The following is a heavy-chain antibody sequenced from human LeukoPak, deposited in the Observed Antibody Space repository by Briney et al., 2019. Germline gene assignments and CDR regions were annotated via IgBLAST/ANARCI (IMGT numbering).Heavy chain of an antibody. Sequence: SETLSLTCAVYGGSFSGYYWSWIRQPPGKGLEWIGSIYYSGSTYYNPSLKSRVTISVDTSKNQFSLKLSSVTAADTAVYYCARDAPPEYGLNCYPPLCAFDIWGQGTMVTVSS. CDR3: ARDAPPEYGLNCYPPLCAFDI. CDR1: GGSFSGYY. CDR2: IYYSGST. D-gene: IGHD2-21*02. V-gene: IGHV4-34*01. J-gene: IGHJ3*02.